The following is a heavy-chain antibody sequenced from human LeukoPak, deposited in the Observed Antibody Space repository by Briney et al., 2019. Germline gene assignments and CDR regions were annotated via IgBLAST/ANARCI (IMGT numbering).Heavy chain of an antibody. J-gene: IGHJ4*02. CDR2: ISYDGSNK. CDR3: ARDLADYYFDY. CDR1: GFTFSSYA. Sequence: PGRSLRLSCAASGFTFSSYAMHWVRQVPGKGLEWVAVISYDGSNKYYADSVKGRFTISRDNSKNTLYLQMNSLRAEDTAVYYCARDLADYYFDYWGQGTLVTVSS. V-gene: IGHV3-30*04.